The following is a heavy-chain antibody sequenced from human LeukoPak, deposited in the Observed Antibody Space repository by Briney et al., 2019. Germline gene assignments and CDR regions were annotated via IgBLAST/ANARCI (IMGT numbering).Heavy chain of an antibody. CDR2: ISYSGNT. J-gene: IGHJ4*02. V-gene: IGHV4-34*01. D-gene: IGHD3-16*02. Sequence: SETLSLTCAVYGGSFSGYYWSWIRQPPGKGLEWIGSISYSGNTYYNPSLKSRVTISVDTSKNQFSLKLSSVTAADTAVYYCARDRSSGESDYWGQGTLVTVSS. CDR3: ARDRSSGESDY. CDR1: GGSFSGYY.